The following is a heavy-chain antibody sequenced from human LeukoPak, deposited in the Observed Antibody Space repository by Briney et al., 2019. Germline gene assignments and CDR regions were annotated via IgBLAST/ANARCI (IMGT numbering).Heavy chain of an antibody. CDR2: ISYDGSNK. Sequence: GGSLRLSCAASGFTFSSSPMHWVRQAPGKGLEWVAVISYDGSNKYYADSVKGRFTISRDNSKNTLYLQMNSLRAEDTAVYYCARVLDYWGQGTLVTVSS. CDR3: ARVLDY. J-gene: IGHJ4*02. V-gene: IGHV3-30-3*01. CDR1: GFTFSSSP.